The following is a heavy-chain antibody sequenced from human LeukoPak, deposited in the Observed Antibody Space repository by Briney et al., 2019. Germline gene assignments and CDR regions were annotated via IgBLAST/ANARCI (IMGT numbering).Heavy chain of an antibody. CDR3: ARGRQVDTAMVGRNWFDP. D-gene: IGHD5-18*01. CDR1: GYTFTGYY. CDR2: INPNSGGT. J-gene: IGHJ5*02. V-gene: IGHV1-2*04. Sequence: ASVKVSCKASGYTFTGYYMHWVRQAPGQGLEWMGWINPNSGGTNYAQKFQGWVTMTRDTSISTAYMELSRPRSDDTAVYYCARGRQVDTAMVGRNWFDPWGQGTLVTVSS.